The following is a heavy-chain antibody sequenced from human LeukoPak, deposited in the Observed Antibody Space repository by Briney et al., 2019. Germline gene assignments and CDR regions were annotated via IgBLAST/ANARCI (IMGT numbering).Heavy chain of an antibody. Sequence: GGSLRLYCAASGFTFSSYAMSWVRQAPGKGLEWVSAISGSGGSTYYADSVKGRFTISRDNSKNTLYLQMNSLRAEDTAVYYCAKDHPSYYDSSGYDYWGQGTLVTVSS. D-gene: IGHD3-22*01. CDR2: ISGSGGST. CDR1: GFTFSSYA. J-gene: IGHJ4*02. V-gene: IGHV3-23*01. CDR3: AKDHPSYYDSSGYDY.